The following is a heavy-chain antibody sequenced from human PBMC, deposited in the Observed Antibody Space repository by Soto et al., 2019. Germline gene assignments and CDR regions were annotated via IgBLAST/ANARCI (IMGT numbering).Heavy chain of an antibody. V-gene: IGHV1-2*06. CDR1: GYTFTAYY. J-gene: IGHJ5*02. Sequence: QVQLVQSGAEVKKPGASVKVSCKASGYTFTAYYMHWVRQTPGQGLEWMGQINPNSGDTKYAQELQGRGTMTRDTSISTAYMALSSLTSDDTAVYYCETLDWAEVVHVAATGGSDHGGQGTLVPVSS. CDR2: INPNSGDT. D-gene: IGHD6-13*01. CDR3: ETLDWAEVVHVAATGGSDH.